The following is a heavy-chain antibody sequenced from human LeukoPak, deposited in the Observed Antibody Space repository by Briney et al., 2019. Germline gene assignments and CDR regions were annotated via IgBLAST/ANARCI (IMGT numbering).Heavy chain of an antibody. J-gene: IGHJ4*02. Sequence: SETLSLTCAVYGGPFSGYYWSWIRQPPGKGLEWIGEINHSGSTNYNPSLKSRVTISVDTSKSQFSLKLSSVTAADTAVYYCARVVGQLVDYWGQGTLVTVSS. D-gene: IGHD6-6*01. CDR2: INHSGST. CDR1: GGPFSGYY. V-gene: IGHV4-34*01. CDR3: ARVVGQLVDY.